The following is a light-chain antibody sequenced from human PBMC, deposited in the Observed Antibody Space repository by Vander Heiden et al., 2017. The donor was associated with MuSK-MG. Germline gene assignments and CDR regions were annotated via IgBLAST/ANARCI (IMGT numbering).Light chain of an antibody. Sequence: DIQMTQSPSSLAASVGDRVTISCRASQNIIRYMNWYQQKPGKAPTPLIYAASSLQSGVPSRFSGSGSGTDFTLTINRLQPEDFATYFCQQRDSLSWTFGQGTRVEV. CDR2: AAS. CDR3: QQRDSLSWT. V-gene: IGKV1-39*01. CDR1: QNIIRY. J-gene: IGKJ1*01.